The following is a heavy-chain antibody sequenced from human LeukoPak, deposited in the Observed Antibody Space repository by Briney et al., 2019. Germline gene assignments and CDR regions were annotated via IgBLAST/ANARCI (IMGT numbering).Heavy chain of an antibody. Sequence: ASVKVSCKASGYTFTGYYMHWVRQAPGQGLEWMGRINPNSGGTNYAPKVQGRVTMTSDTSISTAYMELSRLRSDDTAVYYCARGSRSGWSPFDYWGQGTLVTVSS. CDR1: GYTFTGYY. V-gene: IGHV1-2*06. CDR2: INPNSGGT. CDR3: ARGSRSGWSPFDY. J-gene: IGHJ4*02. D-gene: IGHD6-19*01.